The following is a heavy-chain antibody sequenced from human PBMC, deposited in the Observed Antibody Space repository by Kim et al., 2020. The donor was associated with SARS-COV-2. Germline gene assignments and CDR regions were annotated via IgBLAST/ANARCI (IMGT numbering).Heavy chain of an antibody. J-gene: IGHJ6*02. CDR1: GFTFSSYG. D-gene: IGHD3-10*01. V-gene: IGHV3-33*01. Sequence: GGSLRLSCAASGFTFSSYGMHWVRQAPGKGLEWVAVIWYDGSNKYYADSVKGRFTISRDNSKNTLYLQMNSLRAEDTAVYYCAREGYYGSGSYFSPYYYYGMDVWGQGTTVTVSS. CDR3: AREGYYGSGSYFSPYYYYGMDV. CDR2: IWYDGSNK.